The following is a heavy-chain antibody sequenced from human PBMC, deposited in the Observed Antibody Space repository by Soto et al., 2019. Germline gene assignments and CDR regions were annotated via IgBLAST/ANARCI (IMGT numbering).Heavy chain of an antibody. CDR1: GYTFTGYY. V-gene: IGHV1-2*02. Sequence: ASLKVSCKASGYTFTGYYMHWVRQAPGQGLEWMGWINPNSGGTNYAQKFQGRVTMTRDTSISTAYMELSRLRSDDTAVYYCARAPLGSYPVDYWGQGTLVTVSS. CDR3: ARAPLGSYPVDY. CDR2: INPNSGGT. D-gene: IGHD1-26*01. J-gene: IGHJ4*02.